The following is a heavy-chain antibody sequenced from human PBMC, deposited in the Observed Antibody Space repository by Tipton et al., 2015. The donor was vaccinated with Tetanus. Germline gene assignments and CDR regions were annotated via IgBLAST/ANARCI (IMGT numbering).Heavy chain of an antibody. J-gene: IGHJ6*02. CDR3: ARATPETMIVVVITPSDYYGMDV. Sequence: QVQLVQSGAEVKKPGSSVKVSCKASGGTFSSYAISWVRQAPGQGLEWMGGIIPIFGTANYAQKFQGRVTITADKSTSPAYMELSSLRSEDTAVYYCARATPETMIVVVITPSDYYGMDVWGQGTTVTVSS. CDR2: IIPIFGTA. D-gene: IGHD3-22*01. CDR1: GGTFSSYA. V-gene: IGHV1-69*14.